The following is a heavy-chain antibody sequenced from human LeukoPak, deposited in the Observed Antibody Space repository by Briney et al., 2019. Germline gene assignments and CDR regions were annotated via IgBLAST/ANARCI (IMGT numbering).Heavy chain of an antibody. CDR2: IYYSGST. D-gene: IGHD1-7*01. Sequence: SRTLSLTCTVSGGSISSGGYYWSWIRQHPGKGLEWIGYIYYSGSTYYTPSLKSRVTISVDTSKNQFSLKLSSVTATDTPVYYCARGTSGSFDYWGQGTLVTVSS. CDR1: GGSISSGGYY. CDR3: ARGTSGSFDY. J-gene: IGHJ4*02. V-gene: IGHV4-31*03.